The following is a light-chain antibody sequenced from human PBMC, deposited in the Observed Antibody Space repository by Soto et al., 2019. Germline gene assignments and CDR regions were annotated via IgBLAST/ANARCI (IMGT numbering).Light chain of an antibody. CDR1: SSDVGGCNY. V-gene: IGLV2-11*01. J-gene: IGLJ2*01. CDR2: DVS. Sequence: QSALTQPRSVSGSPGQSVTISCTGTSSDVGGCNYVSWYQQHPGKAPKLMIYDVSKRPSGVPDRFSGSKSGNTASLTISGLQAEDEADYYCCSYAGSFILVFGGGTKLTVL. CDR3: CSYAGSFILV.